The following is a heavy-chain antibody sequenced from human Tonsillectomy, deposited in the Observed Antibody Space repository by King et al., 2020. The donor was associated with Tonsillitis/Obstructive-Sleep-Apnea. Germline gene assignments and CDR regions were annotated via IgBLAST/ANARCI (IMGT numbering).Heavy chain of an antibody. CDR3: AREWEQLLAY. J-gene: IGHJ4*02. Sequence: VQLVESGGGLVKPGGSLRLSCAASGFTFSDYYMSWIRQAPGKGLEWVSYISSSSSYTNYANSVKGRFTISRDNAQNSLYLQMNSLRSEDTAVYYCAREWEQLLAYWGQGTLVTVSS. D-gene: IGHD1-26*01. CDR1: GFTFSDYY. V-gene: IGHV3-11*06. CDR2: ISSSSSYT.